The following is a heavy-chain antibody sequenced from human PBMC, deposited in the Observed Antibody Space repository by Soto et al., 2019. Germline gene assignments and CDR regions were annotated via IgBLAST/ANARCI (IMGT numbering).Heavy chain of an antibody. CDR1: GYTLTELS. V-gene: IGHV1-24*01. D-gene: IGHD3-3*01. J-gene: IGHJ4*02. CDR3: ATGRLNYDFWSGYPTQFDY. Sequence: ASVKVSFKVSGYTLTELSMHWVRQAPGKGLEWMGGFDPEDGETIYAQKSQGRVTMTEDTSTDTAYMELSSLRSEDTAVYYCATGRLNYDFWSGYPTQFDYWGQGTLVTVSS. CDR2: FDPEDGET.